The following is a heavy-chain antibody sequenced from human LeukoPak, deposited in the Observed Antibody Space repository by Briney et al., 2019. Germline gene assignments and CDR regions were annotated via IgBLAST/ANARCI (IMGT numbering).Heavy chain of an antibody. V-gene: IGHV4-31*03. J-gene: IGHJ4*02. CDR3: ARGRRELKYAPDY. CDR1: GASMRSETHY. D-gene: IGHD2-2*01. Sequence: SETLSLACNVSGASMRSETHYWSWLRQHPGKGPEWIAYIYYTAGAYYNPSLESRVSISLDASENQFSLKLSSVTAADTAVYYCARGRRELKYAPDYWGQGTLVTVSS. CDR2: IYYTAGA.